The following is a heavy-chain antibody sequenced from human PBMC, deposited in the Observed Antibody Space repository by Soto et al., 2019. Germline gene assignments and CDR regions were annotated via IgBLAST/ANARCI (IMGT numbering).Heavy chain of an antibody. CDR2: ISHRGNT. CDR3: ARMSATGTGWFDP. J-gene: IGHJ5*02. CDR1: GDSLNSGAYH. V-gene: IGHV4-31*01. Sequence: NRSETLSLTCTVSGDSLNSGAYHWSWIRQYPGQGLEWIGSISHRGNTYYNPSLKSLLSMSVDTSKTQFSLNLTSVTDADRAVYFCARMSATGTGWFDPWGQGTQVTVSS. D-gene: IGHD6-13*01.